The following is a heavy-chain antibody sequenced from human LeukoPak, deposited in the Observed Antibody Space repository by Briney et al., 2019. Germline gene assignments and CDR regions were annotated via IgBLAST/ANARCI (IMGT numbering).Heavy chain of an antibody. J-gene: IGHJ1*01. CDR1: GDSVSRSDSY. CDR2: IYYSGRP. D-gene: IGHD3-22*01. Sequence: PSETLSLTCTIFGDSVSRSDSYWDWIRQPPGKGLEWIGTIYYSGRPYYSPSLKSRVTLSVDMSNNQFSLTLSSVTAADTALYFCARRRYYDSSGYLEWGQGTLVTVSS. V-gene: IGHV4-39*01. CDR3: ARRRYYDSSGYLE.